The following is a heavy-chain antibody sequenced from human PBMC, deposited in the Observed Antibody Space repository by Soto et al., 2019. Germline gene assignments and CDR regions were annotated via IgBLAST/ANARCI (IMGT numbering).Heavy chain of an antibody. V-gene: IGHV1-46*01. J-gene: IGHJ3*02. D-gene: IGHD3-10*01. CDR3: AREGQLLWFGESMGAFDI. CDR2: INPSGGST. Sequence: ASVKVSCKASGYTFTSYYMHWVRQAPGQGLEWMGIINPSGGSTSYAQKFQGRVTMTRDTSTSTVYMELSSLRSEDTAVYYCAREGQLLWFGESMGAFDIWGQGTMVTVSS. CDR1: GYTFTSYY.